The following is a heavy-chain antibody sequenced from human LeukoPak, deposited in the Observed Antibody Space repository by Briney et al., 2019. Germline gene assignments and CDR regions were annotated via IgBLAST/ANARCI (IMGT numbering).Heavy chain of an antibody. D-gene: IGHD2/OR15-2a*01. CDR1: GITFTSSA. CDR3: TRDATQYLRYGYFDS. V-gene: IGHV3-21*01. CDR2: INNIASHI. J-gene: IGHJ4*02. Sequence: GGSLRLSCAASGITFTSSAMSWVRQAPGKGLEWVSSINNIASHIYYADSVRGRFTISRDNAKNSVSLQMNNLRAEDTAVYYCTRDATQYLRYGYFDSWGQGILVTVSS.